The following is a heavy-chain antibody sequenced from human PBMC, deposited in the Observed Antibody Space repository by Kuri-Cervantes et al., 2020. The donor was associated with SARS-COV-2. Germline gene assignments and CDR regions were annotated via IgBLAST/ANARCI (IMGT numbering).Heavy chain of an antibody. CDR3: TRGVPAALQYSLYCDY. CDR1: GFTFGDYA. D-gene: IGHD2-2*01. J-gene: IGHJ4*02. V-gene: IGHV3-49*03. Sequence: GESLKISCTASGFTFGDYAMSWFRQAPGKGLEWVVFIRSKAYGGTTGYAASVKGRFTISRDDSKSIAYLQMNSLKTEDTAVYYCTRGVPAALQYSLYCDYWDQGTLVTVSS. CDR2: IRSKAYGGTT.